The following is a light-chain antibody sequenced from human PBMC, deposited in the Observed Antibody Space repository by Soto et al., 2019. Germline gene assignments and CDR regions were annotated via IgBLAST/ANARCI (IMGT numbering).Light chain of an antibody. CDR3: LRYGDSPPAYT. CDR2: GAS. V-gene: IGKV3-20*01. CDR1: QSVSSRN. Sequence: EIVLTQSPGTVSLSPGERATLSCRASQSVSSRNLAWHRQKPGQAPSLLIFGASNRATGIPDRFSGSGSGTDFTLTISRLEPEDCAVYYCLRYGDSPPAYTFGQGTKLEIK. J-gene: IGKJ2*01.